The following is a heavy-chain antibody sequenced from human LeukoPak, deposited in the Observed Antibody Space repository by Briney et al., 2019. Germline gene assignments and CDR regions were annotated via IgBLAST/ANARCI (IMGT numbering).Heavy chain of an antibody. V-gene: IGHV1-69*13. Sequence: ASVKVSCKASGGTFSSYAISWVRQAPGQGLEWMGGIIPIFGTANYAQKFQGRVTITADESTSTAYMELSSLRSEDTAVYYCARDRDLGAAAYYFDYWGQGTLVTVSS. J-gene: IGHJ4*02. CDR2: IIPIFGTA. D-gene: IGHD6-13*01. CDR3: ARDRDLGAAAYYFDY. CDR1: GGTFSSYA.